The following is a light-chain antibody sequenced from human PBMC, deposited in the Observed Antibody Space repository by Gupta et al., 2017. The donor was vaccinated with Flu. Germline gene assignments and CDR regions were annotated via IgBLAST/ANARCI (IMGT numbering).Light chain of an antibody. CDR2: RNN. V-gene: IGLV1-47*01. CDR1: SSNIGNNY. CDR3: AAWDDGRSGQV. Sequence: QSVLTQPPSASGPPGQRVTISCSGSSSNIGNNYVNWYQQLPGTAPKLLIYRNNQRPSGLPDRFSGSKSGTSASLAISGLRSEDEADYYCAAWDDGRSGQVFGGGTKLTVL. J-gene: IGLJ3*02.